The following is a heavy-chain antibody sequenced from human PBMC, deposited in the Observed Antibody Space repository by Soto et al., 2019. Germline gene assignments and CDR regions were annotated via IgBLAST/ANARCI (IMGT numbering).Heavy chain of an antibody. CDR3: ARESRFSYGLGRGHPFDS. CDR2: IIPMFDTP. V-gene: IGHV1-69*18. CDR1: GGTFRNYA. Sequence: QVHLVQSGTEVKKPGSSVTVSCKASGGTFRNYATNWLRQVPGQGLEWMGSIIPMFDTPNYGQKFQGRVTSTADDSTSTGYMELSSLRSDDMAVYYCARESRFSYGLGRGHPFDSWGQGTLVTVSS. J-gene: IGHJ5*01. D-gene: IGHD5-18*01.